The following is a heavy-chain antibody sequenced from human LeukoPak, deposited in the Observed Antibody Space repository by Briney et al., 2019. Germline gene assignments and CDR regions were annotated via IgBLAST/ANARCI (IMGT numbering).Heavy chain of an antibody. J-gene: IGHJ4*02. CDR3: TTGNYYDSSGYDYEFGY. D-gene: IGHD3-22*01. CDR1: GFTFSNAW. V-gene: IGHV3-15*01. CDR2: IKSKTDGGTT. Sequence: GGSLRLSCAASGFTFSNAWMSWVRQAPGKGLEWVGRIKSKTDGGTTDYAAPVKGRFTISRDDSKNTLYLQMNSLKTEDTAVYYGTTGNYYDSSGYDYEFGYWGQGTLVTVSS.